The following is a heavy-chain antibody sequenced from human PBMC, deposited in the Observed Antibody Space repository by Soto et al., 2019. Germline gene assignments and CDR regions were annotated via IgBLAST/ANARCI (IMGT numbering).Heavy chain of an antibody. D-gene: IGHD6-13*01. CDR1: GFTFTSSA. J-gene: IGHJ6*03. V-gene: IGHV1-58*01. Sequence: ASVKVSCKASGFTFTSSAVRWVRQARGQRLEWIGWIVVGSGNTNYAQKFQERVTITRDMSTSTAYMELSSLRSEDTAVYYCAREVRRRIAAAGTTYYYYMDVWGKGTTVTVSS. CDR3: AREVRRRIAAAGTTYYYYMDV. CDR2: IVVGSGNT.